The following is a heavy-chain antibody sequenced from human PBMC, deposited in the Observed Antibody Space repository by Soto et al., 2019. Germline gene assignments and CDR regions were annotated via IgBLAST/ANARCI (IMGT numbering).Heavy chain of an antibody. J-gene: IGHJ3*02. CDR3: ARDRGLPDSFDI. CDR1: GFTFSSYA. D-gene: IGHD3-10*01. Sequence: PVGSLRLSCAASGFTFSSYAMHWVRQAPGKGLEWVAVISYDGSNKYYADSVKGRFTISRDNSKNTLYLQMNSLRAEDTAVYYCARDRGLPDSFDIWGQGTMVTVSS. V-gene: IGHV3-30-3*01. CDR2: ISYDGSNK.